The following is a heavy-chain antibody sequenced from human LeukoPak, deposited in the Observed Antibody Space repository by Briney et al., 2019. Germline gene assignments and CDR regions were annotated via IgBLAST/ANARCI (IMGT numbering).Heavy chain of an antibody. D-gene: IGHD2-2*01. CDR1: GDTFTKYG. CDR3: ARRYCSSTNCFYFDY. Sequence: GASVKVSCKASGDTFTKYGMSWVRQAPGQGLEWMGWINTNTGNPTYAQGFTGRFVFSLDTSVSTAYLQISSLKAEDTAVYYCARRYCSSTNCFYFDYWGQGTLVTVSS. CDR2: INTNTGNP. V-gene: IGHV7-4-1*02. J-gene: IGHJ4*02.